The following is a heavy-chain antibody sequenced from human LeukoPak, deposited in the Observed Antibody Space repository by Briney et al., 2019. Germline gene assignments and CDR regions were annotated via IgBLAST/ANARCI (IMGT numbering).Heavy chain of an antibody. J-gene: IGHJ4*02. Sequence: GGSLRLSCAASGFTFSSYGMHWVRQAPGKGLEWVAVIWYDGSNKYYADSVKGRFTISRDNSKNTLYLQMNSLRAEDTAVYYCARSPYYDFWSGYEDYWGQGTLVTVSS. D-gene: IGHD3-3*01. V-gene: IGHV3-33*01. CDR2: IWYDGSNK. CDR3: ARSPYYDFWSGYEDY. CDR1: GFTFSSYG.